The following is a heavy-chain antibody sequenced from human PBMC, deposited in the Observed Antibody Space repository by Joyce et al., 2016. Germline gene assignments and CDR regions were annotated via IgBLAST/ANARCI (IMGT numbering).Heavy chain of an antibody. V-gene: IGHV3-21*01. CDR2: ISDNSRFI. Sequence: EVQLVESGGGLVKPGGSLRLSCAASGFAFSTYTMSWVRQAPGKGLEWVSSISDNSRFIYYADSLKGRFTISRDNAKNSLYLRMNSLRAEDTAVYYCGRVDPTEQPIDYWGQGTLVTVSS. CDR1: GFAFSTYT. D-gene: IGHD6-13*01. J-gene: IGHJ4*02. CDR3: GRVDPTEQPIDY.